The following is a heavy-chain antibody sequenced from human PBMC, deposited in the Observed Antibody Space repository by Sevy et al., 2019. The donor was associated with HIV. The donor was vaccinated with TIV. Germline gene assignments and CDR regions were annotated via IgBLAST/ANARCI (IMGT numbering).Heavy chain of an antibody. CDR2: ISSSSSYI. D-gene: IGHD3-22*01. J-gene: IGHJ4*02. V-gene: IGHV3-21*01. Sequence: GGSLRLSYAASGFTFSSYSMIWVRQAPGKGLEWVSSISSSSSYIYYADSVKGRFTISRDNAKNSLYLQMNSLRAEDTAVYYCARAHTYYYDSSGYSGYWGQGTLVTVSS. CDR1: GFTFSSYS. CDR3: ARAHTYYYDSSGYSGY.